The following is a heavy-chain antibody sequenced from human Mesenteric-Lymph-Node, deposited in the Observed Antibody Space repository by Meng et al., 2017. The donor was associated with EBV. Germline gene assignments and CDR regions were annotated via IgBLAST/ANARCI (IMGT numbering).Heavy chain of an antibody. J-gene: IGHJ4*02. CDR2: ITGSGFST. V-gene: IGHV3-23*01. D-gene: IGHD5-12*01. Sequence: LEFGGGFVRPGGSLRLSCAASGFSFSNYAMNWVRQAPGKGLEWVSGITGSGFSTYYADSVKGRFTISRDNFKNTLFLQMNSLRADDTAVYYCAREGAYDEFDYWGQGTLVTVSS. CDR1: GFSFSNYA. CDR3: AREGAYDEFDY.